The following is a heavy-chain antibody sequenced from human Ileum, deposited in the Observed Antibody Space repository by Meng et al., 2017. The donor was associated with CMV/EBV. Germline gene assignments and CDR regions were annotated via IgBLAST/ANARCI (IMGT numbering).Heavy chain of an antibody. J-gene: IGHJ5*02. Sequence: GESLKISCAASGFTFSSNWMHWVRQTPGKGLVWASRINSDGSSTSYADSVKGRFTISRANAKNTVYLQINSLRAEDTAVYYCVRGPSVLSASYYSWFDPWGQGTLVTVSS. D-gene: IGHD1-26*01. CDR3: VRGPSVLSASYYSWFDP. CDR2: INSDGSST. CDR1: GFTFSSNW. V-gene: IGHV3-74*01.